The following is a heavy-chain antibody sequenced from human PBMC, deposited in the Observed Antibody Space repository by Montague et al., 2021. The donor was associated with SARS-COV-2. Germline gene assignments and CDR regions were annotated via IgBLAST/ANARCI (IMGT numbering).Heavy chain of an antibody. V-gene: IGHV4-39*07. J-gene: IGHJ4*02. CDR1: GDSISSTTYY. D-gene: IGHD3-16*01. CDR2: IYYSGSS. CDR3: ARVGGGGTVYY. Sequence: SETLSLTCTVSGDSISSTTYYWAWMRQPPGKGLEYIGTIYYSGSSYYNPSLKSRVAMSVDTSKNQFSLKLDSVTAADTAVYYCARVGGGGTVYYWGQGILVTVSS.